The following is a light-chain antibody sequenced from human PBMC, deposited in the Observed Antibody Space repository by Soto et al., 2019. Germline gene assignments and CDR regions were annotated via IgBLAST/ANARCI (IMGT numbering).Light chain of an antibody. CDR1: QSVSSSY. CDR3: QQYGSSPGT. CDR2: GAS. Sequence: IVLTQSPGTPSLSPGERATLSCRASQSVSSSYLAWYQQKPGQAPRLLIYGASIRATGIPDRFSGSGSGTDFTLTISRLEPEDFAVYYCQQYGSSPGTFGQGTKVEIK. J-gene: IGKJ1*01. V-gene: IGKV3-20*01.